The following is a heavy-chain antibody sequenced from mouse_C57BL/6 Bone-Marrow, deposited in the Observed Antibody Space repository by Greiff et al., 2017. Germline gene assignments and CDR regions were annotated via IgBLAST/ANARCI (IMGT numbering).Heavy chain of an antibody. CDR2: MHPNGGSP. J-gene: IGHJ4*01. Sequence: VKLQQPGAELVKPGASVKLSCKASGYTFTNYWMHWVKQRPGQGLEWIGMMHPNGGSPDYNEKFKSEATLSVDKSSRTAYMELSSLTSEDYAVYYCARSYDDDDYTMDYWGQGTSVTVSS. D-gene: IGHD2-4*01. V-gene: IGHV1-64*01. CDR3: ARSYDDDDYTMDY. CDR1: GYTFTNYW.